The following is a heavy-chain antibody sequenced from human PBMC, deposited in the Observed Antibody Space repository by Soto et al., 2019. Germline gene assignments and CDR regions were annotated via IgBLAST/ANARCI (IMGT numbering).Heavy chain of an antibody. CDR3: ARETITGYNGMDV. J-gene: IGHJ6*02. CDR2: INPSSGST. CDR1: GYTFTSYH. V-gene: IGHV1-46*01. D-gene: IGHD5-12*01. Sequence: ASLKVSCKSSGYTFTSYHMHWVRQAPGQGLEWLGVINPSSGSTTYAQKFQGRVSMTRDTSTSTVYMEVSSLRSEDTAIYYCARETITGYNGMDVWGQGTTVTVSS.